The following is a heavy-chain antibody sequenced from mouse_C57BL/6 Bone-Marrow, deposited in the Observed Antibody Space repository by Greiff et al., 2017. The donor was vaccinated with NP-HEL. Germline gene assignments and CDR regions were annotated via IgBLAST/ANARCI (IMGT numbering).Heavy chain of an antibody. V-gene: IGHV1-26*01. CDR3: ARRRLRGAWFAY. CDR2: INPNNGGT. J-gene: IGHJ3*01. CDR1: GYTFTDYY. Sequence: VQLQQSGPELVKPGASVKISCKASGYTFTDYYMNWVKQSHGKSLEWIGDINPNNGGTSYNQKFKGKATLTVDKSSSTAYMELRSLTSEDSAVYYCARRRLRGAWFAYWGQGTLVTVSA. D-gene: IGHD1-1*01.